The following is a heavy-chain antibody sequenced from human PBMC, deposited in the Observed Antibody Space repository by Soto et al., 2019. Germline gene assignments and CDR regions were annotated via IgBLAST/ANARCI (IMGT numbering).Heavy chain of an antibody. J-gene: IGHJ4*02. CDR1: GGSFSGYY. Sequence: SETLSLTCAVYGGSFSGYYWSWIRQPPGKGLEWIGEINHSESTNYNPSLKSRVTMSVDTSKNQFSLKLSSVTAADTAVYYCAHTTVTTSFDYWGQGTLVTVSS. V-gene: IGHV4-34*01. D-gene: IGHD4-17*01. CDR3: AHTTVTTSFDY. CDR2: INHSEST.